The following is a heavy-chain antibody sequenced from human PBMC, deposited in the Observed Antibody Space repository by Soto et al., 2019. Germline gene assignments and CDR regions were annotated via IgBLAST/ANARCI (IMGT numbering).Heavy chain of an antibody. CDR3: ARSALTVTATDYFHH. CDR1: GYTFTTYG. Sequence: GASVKVSCKTSGYTFTTYGISWVRQAPGQGLEWMGWISPNSGNTNYAQKVQGRVTMTTDTSTTTAYMELKSLKSDDTAVYYCARSALTVTATDYFHHWGQGTLVTVSS. D-gene: IGHD2-21*02. V-gene: IGHV1-18*01. CDR2: ISPNSGNT. J-gene: IGHJ1*01.